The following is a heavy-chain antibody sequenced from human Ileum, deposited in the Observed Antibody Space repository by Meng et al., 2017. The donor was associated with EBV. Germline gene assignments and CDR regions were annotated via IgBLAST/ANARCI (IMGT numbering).Heavy chain of an antibody. Sequence: GHVWGSGGGLFRPGGSLSLVCAASGFTLLDYYMSWIRQAPGKGLEWFSYITSSGGIIYYADSVKGRFTISRDNAKKSLYLQMNSLRAEDTAVYYCASARGSWFDPWGQGTLVTVSS. J-gene: IGHJ5*02. D-gene: IGHD1-26*01. CDR2: ITSSGGII. CDR1: GFTLLDYY. CDR3: ASARGSWFDP. V-gene: IGHV3-11*01.